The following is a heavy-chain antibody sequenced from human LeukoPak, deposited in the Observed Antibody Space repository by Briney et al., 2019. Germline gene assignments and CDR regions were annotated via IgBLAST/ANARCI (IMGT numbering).Heavy chain of an antibody. V-gene: IGHV4-34*01. CDR2: INHSGST. CDR1: GGSFSGYY. Sequence: PSETLSLTCAVYGGSFSGYYWSWIRQPPGKGLEWIGEINHSGSTNYNPSLKSRVTISVDTSKNQFSLKLSSVTAADTAVYYCARGRWGYSYGPYYYYYYYMDVWGKGTTVTVSS. J-gene: IGHJ6*03. D-gene: IGHD5-18*01. CDR3: ARGRWGYSYGPYYYYYYYMDV.